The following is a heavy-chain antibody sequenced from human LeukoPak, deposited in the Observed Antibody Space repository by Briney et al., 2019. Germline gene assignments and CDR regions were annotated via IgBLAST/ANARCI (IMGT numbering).Heavy chain of an antibody. V-gene: IGHV1-2*02. D-gene: IGHD1-26*01. CDR2: INPNSGAT. J-gene: IGHJ4*02. Sequence: ASVKVSCKASGYTFSDYYMHWVRQAPRQGLEWMGWINPNSGATNYAQTFQGRVTMTRDTSISTAYMELSSLRSDDTAVYYCASEGATSSSFDYWGQGTLVTVSS. CDR3: ASEGATSSSFDY. CDR1: GYTFSDYY.